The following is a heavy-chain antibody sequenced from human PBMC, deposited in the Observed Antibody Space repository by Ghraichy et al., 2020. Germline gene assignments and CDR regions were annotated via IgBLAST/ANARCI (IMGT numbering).Heavy chain of an antibody. J-gene: IGHJ6*02. CDR1: GGSFSGYY. D-gene: IGHD3-22*01. Sequence: TLSLTCAVYGGSFSGYYGSWIRQPPGKGLEWIGEINHSGSTNYNPSLKSRVTISVDTSKNQFSLKLSSVTAADTAVYYCARGRRVRIYESSRFGPRGGYYYGMDVWGQGTTVTVSS. CDR2: INHSGST. V-gene: IGHV4-34*01. CDR3: ARGRRVRIYESSRFGPRGGYYYGMDV.